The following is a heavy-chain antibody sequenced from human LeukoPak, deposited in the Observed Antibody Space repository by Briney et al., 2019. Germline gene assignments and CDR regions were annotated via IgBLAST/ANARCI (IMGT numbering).Heavy chain of an antibody. Sequence: PGGSLRLSCAASGFTFRSYSINWVRQAPGKGLEWVSSISSTSSYKYYADSVKGRFTISRDNAKNSLYLQMNSLRVEDTALYYCARVMYSKSYRWFDPWGQGTLVTVSS. CDR1: GFTFRSYS. J-gene: IGHJ5*02. V-gene: IGHV3-21*01. CDR3: ARVMYSKSYRWFDP. D-gene: IGHD1-26*01. CDR2: ISSTSSYK.